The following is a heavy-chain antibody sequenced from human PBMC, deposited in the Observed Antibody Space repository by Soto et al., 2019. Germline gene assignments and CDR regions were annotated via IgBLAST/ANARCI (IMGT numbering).Heavy chain of an antibody. Sequence: EVQLVESGGGLVQPGGSLRLSCAASGFTFSSYSMNWVRQAPGKGLEWVSYISSSSSTIYYADSVKGRFTISRDNAKNSLYLQMNSLRDEDTAVYYCAREQSLVSYYYGMDVWGQGTTVTVSS. J-gene: IGHJ6*02. CDR2: ISSSSSTI. V-gene: IGHV3-48*02. D-gene: IGHD6-19*01. CDR3: AREQSLVSYYYGMDV. CDR1: GFTFSSYS.